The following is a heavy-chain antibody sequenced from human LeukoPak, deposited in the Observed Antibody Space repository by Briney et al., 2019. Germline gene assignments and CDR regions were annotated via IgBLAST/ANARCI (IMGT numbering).Heavy chain of an antibody. V-gene: IGHV3-7*05. CDR3: ARHTYGRGMDV. J-gene: IGHJ6*02. Sequence: PGGSLRLSCAASGITFGSYWMTWVREAPGKGLECVANIKPDGSEKHYVDSVEGRFTISRDNAKNSLFLEMNSLRAEDTAVYYCARHTYGRGMDVSGQGTTVTVSS. CDR2: IKPDGSEK. CDR1: GITFGSYW. D-gene: IGHD5-18*01.